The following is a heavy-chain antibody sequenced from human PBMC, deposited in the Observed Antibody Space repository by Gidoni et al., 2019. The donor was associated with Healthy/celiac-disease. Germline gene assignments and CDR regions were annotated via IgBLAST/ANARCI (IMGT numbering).Heavy chain of an antibody. D-gene: IGHD6-19*01. V-gene: IGHV3-11*06. J-gene: IGHJ4*02. Sequence: GRFTISRDNAKNSLYLQMNSLRAEDTAVYYCARDLSGAVAVFDYWGQGTLVTVSS. CDR3: ARDLSGAVAVFDY.